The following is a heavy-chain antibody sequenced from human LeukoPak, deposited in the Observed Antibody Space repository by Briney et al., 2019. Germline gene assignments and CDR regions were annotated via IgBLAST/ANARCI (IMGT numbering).Heavy chain of an antibody. Sequence: SSETLSLTCTVSGGSISSYYWSWIRQPPGKGLEWIGYIYYSGSTNYNPSLKSRVTISVDTSKNQFSLKLSSVTAADTAVYYCAREYYDYVWGSYRYSGIFDYWGQGTLVTVSS. CDR3: AREYYDYVWGSYRYSGIFDY. D-gene: IGHD3-16*02. CDR1: GGSISSYY. V-gene: IGHV4-59*01. CDR2: IYYSGST. J-gene: IGHJ4*02.